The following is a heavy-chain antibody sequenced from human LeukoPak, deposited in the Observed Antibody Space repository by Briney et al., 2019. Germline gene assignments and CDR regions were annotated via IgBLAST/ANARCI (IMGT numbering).Heavy chain of an antibody. V-gene: IGHV3-30*02. CDR1: GFTFSNYG. Sequence: GGSLRLSCAASGFTFSNYGMHWVRQAPGKGLEWVAFIRYDGSNKYYADSVKGRFTISRDNSKNTLYLQMNSLRAEDTAVYYCAKVLRGFLEWQIDYWGQGTLVTVSS. CDR2: IRYDGSNK. D-gene: IGHD3-3*01. J-gene: IGHJ4*02. CDR3: AKVLRGFLEWQIDY.